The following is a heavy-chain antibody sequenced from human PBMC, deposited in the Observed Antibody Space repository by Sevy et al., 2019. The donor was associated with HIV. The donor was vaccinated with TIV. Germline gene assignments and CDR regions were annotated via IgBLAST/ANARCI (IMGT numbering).Heavy chain of an antibody. D-gene: IGHD3-22*01. CDR1: GFTFSSYE. V-gene: IGHV3-48*03. CDR3: ARGPHHYYDSSAFFDY. Sequence: GGSLRLSCTASGFTFSSYEMNWVRQAPGKGLEWVSNIISSGSSKYYVGSVKGRFTISRDNAKNSLFLQMNSLRAEDTAAYYCARGPHHYYDSSAFFDYWGQGTLVTVSS. CDR2: IISSGSSK. J-gene: IGHJ4*02.